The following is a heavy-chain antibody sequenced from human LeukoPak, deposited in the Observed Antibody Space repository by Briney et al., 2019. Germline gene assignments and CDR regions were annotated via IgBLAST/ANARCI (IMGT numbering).Heavy chain of an antibody. CDR1: GYTFTSYD. CDR3: ARGPQVLLWFGATLTYRRDYYLDY. CDR2: MNPNSGNT. Sequence: ASVKVSCKASGYTFTSYDINWVRQATGHGLEWMGWMNPNSGNTGYAQKFQGRVTMTRNTSISTAYMELSSLRSEDTAVYYCARGPQVLLWFGATLTYRRDYYLDYWGQGTLVTVSS. D-gene: IGHD3-10*01. J-gene: IGHJ4*02. V-gene: IGHV1-8*01.